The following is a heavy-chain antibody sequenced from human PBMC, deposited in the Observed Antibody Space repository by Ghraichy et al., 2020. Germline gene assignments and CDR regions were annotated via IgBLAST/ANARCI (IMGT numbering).Heavy chain of an antibody. V-gene: IGHV4-34*01. Sequence: SETLSLTCAVYGGSFSGYYWSWIRQPPGKGLEWIGEINHSGSTNYNPSLKSRVTISVDTSKNQFSLKLSSVTAADTAVYYCARGPYLPRGNFDLWGRGTLVTVSS. J-gene: IGHJ2*01. CDR1: GGSFSGYY. CDR2: INHSGST. D-gene: IGHD2-8*01. CDR3: ARGPYLPRGNFDL.